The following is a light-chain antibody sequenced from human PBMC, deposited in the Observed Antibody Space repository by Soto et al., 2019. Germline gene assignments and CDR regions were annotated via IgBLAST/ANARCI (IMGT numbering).Light chain of an antibody. CDR1: QSIKSY. Sequence: DIQMTQSPTSLSASVGDRDTITCRASQSIKSYVNWYQQKPGQGPKLLVYAASTLKSGIPSRFSGSGSGTDYSLTNSGLQPEDFATYYCQQTYSSHPWTFGQGTKVEIK. V-gene: IGKV1-39*01. CDR3: QQTYSSHPWT. CDR2: AAS. J-gene: IGKJ1*01.